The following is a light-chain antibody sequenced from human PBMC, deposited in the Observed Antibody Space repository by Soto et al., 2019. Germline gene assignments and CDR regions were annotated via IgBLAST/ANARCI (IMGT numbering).Light chain of an antibody. CDR1: QSVSNN. CDR2: GAS. J-gene: IGKJ1*01. CDR3: QQYNNWWT. V-gene: IGKV3-15*01. Sequence: EIVMTQSPATLSVSPGERATLSCRASQSVSNNLVWYQQKPGQAPRLLIYGASTRATGIPARFGGSGSGTEFTLSISSLQSEDFAVYYCQQYNNWWTFGQGTKVEIK.